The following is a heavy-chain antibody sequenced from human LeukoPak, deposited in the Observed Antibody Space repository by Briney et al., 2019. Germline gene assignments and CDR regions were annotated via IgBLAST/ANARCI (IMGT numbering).Heavy chain of an antibody. CDR1: GFTFSSYG. Sequence: PGGSLRLSCAASGFTFSSYGMHWVRQAPGKGLEWVAVISYDGSNKYYADSVKGRFTISRDNSKNTLYLQMNSLRAEDTAVYYCANGGSGWYYFDYWSQGTLVTVSS. V-gene: IGHV3-30*18. J-gene: IGHJ4*02. CDR2: ISYDGSNK. CDR3: ANGGSGWYYFDY. D-gene: IGHD6-19*01.